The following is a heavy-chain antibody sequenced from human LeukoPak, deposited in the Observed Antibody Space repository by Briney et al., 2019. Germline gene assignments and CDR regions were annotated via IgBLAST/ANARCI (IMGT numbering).Heavy chain of an antibody. Sequence: ASVKVSCKASGYTFTSYGISWVRQAPGQGLEWMGWISAYNSNTNYAQKLQGRVTMTTDTSTSTAYMELRSLRSDDTAVYYCAREMGPGGFWSGYYRTPFDSWGQGTLVTVSS. D-gene: IGHD3-3*01. V-gene: IGHV1-18*01. CDR1: GYTFTSYG. J-gene: IGHJ4*02. CDR3: AREMGPGGFWSGYYRTPFDS. CDR2: ISAYNSNT.